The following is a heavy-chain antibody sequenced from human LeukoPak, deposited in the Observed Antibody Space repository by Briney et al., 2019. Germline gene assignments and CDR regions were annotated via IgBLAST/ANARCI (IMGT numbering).Heavy chain of an antibody. Sequence: PGRSLRLSCAASGFTFDDYAMHWVRQAPGKGLEWVSGISWNSGSIGYADSVKGRFTISRDNAKNSLYLQMNSLRAEDTAVYYCARAVNIDYWGQGTLVTVSS. D-gene: IGHD4-17*01. CDR2: ISWNSGSI. V-gene: IGHV3-9*01. J-gene: IGHJ4*02. CDR1: GFTFDDYA. CDR3: ARAVNIDY.